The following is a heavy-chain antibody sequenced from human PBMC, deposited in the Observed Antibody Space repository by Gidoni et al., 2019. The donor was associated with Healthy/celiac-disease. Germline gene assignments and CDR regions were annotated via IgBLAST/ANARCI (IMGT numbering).Heavy chain of an antibody. Sequence: QLQLQESGPGLVKPSETLSLTCTVSGGSISSSSYYWGWIRQPPGKGLEWIGSIYYSGSTYYNPSLKSRVTISVDTSKNQFSLKLSSVTAADTAVYYCARHLVPGRITMIVVVKINWFDPWGQGTLVTVSS. CDR2: IYYSGST. J-gene: IGHJ5*02. CDR3: ARHLVPGRITMIVVVKINWFDP. V-gene: IGHV4-39*01. D-gene: IGHD3-22*01. CDR1: GGSISSSSYY.